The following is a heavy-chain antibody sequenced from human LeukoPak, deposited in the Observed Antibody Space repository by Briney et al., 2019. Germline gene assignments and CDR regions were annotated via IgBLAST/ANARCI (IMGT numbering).Heavy chain of an antibody. J-gene: IGHJ4*02. D-gene: IGHD5-12*01. CDR2: IKQDESEK. V-gene: IGHV3-7*01. CDR3: ATSPRGGYEPFYFDY. CDR1: GFTFSDYW. Sequence: PGGSLRLSCAASGFTFSDYWMSWVRQAPGKGLEWVANIKQDESEKYYVDSVKGRFTISRDNAKNTLYLQINSLRAEDTAVYYCATSPRGGYEPFYFDYWGQGPLVTVSS.